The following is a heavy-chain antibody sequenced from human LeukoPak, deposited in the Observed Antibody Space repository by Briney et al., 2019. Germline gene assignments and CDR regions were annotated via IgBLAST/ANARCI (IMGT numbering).Heavy chain of an antibody. Sequence: SETLSLTCTVSGGSISSYYWSWIRQPPGKGLEWIGEINHSGSTNYNPSLKSRVTISVDTSKNQFSLKLSSVTAADTAVYYCARAPSCSSTSCYQYYYYYYGMDVWGQGTTVTVSS. V-gene: IGHV4-34*01. CDR2: INHSGST. CDR3: ARAPSCSSTSCYQYYYYYYGMDV. D-gene: IGHD2-2*01. J-gene: IGHJ6*02. CDR1: GGSISSYY.